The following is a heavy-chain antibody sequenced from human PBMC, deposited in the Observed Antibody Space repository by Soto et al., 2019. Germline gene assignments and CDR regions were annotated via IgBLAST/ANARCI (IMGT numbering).Heavy chain of an antibody. Sequence: SETLSLTCAVSGGSISSGGYSWSWIRQPPGKGLEWIGYIYHSGSTYYNPSLKSRVTISVDRSKNQFSLKLSSVTAADTAVYYCARVDSESYYFDYWGQGTLVTVSS. D-gene: IGHD1-26*01. CDR2: IYHSGST. V-gene: IGHV4-30-2*01. CDR3: ARVDSESYYFDY. CDR1: GGSISSGGYS. J-gene: IGHJ4*02.